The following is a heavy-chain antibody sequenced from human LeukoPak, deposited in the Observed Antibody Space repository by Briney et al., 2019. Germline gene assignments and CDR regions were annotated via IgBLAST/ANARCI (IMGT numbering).Heavy chain of an antibody. CDR1: GYACTSYD. CDR2: MNRNSGNT. V-gene: IGHV1-8*01. D-gene: IGHD7-27*01. J-gene: IGHJ5*02. Sequence: GASVKVSCKASGYACTSYDINWVRQATGQGLEWMGWMNRNSGNTGYAQKFQGRVTITTNTSISTAYMELSSLRSEDTAVYYCARDKVLGLLGTRAEYNWFDPWGQGTLVTLSS. CDR3: ARDKVLGLLGTRAEYNWFDP.